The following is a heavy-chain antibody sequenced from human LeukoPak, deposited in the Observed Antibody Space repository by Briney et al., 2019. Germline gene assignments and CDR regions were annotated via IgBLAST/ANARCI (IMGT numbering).Heavy chain of an antibody. CDR2: IYYSGST. D-gene: IGHD4-17*01. J-gene: IGHJ4*02. Sequence: SETLSLTCTVSGGSISSSSYYWGWIRQPPGKGLEWIGSIYYSGSTYYNPSLKSRVTISVDTSKNQFSLKLSSVTAADTAVYYCARRMTTVTTFDYWGQGTLVTVSS. V-gene: IGHV4-39*07. CDR3: ARRMTTVTTFDY. CDR1: GGSISSSSYY.